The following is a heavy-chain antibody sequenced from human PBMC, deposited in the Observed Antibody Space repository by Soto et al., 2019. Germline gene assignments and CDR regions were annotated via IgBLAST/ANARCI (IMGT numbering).Heavy chain of an antibody. CDR1: GFTFNTYS. Sequence: GGSLRLSCEASGFTFNTYSMHWVRQPPGKGLEWLAAIWYDGTQKYYADSVKGRFIISRDNSKKTLYLEMNSLRAEDTAVYYCARAGGTTVTGIWHFDSWGQGTLVTVYS. CDR3: ARAGGTTVTGIWHFDS. V-gene: IGHV3-33*01. J-gene: IGHJ4*02. D-gene: IGHD4-17*01. CDR2: IWYDGTQK.